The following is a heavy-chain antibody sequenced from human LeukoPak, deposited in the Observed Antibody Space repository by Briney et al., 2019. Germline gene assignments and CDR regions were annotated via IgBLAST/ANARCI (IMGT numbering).Heavy chain of an antibody. Sequence: SQTLSLTCAISGDSVSSNSAAWNWIRQSPSRGLEWLGRTYYRSEWYNDYAVSVKSRITINPDTSKNQFSLQLNSVTPEDTAVYYCARVRYFDWLLKSGWFDPWGQGTLVTVSS. V-gene: IGHV6-1*01. D-gene: IGHD3-9*01. CDR1: GDSVSSNSAA. CDR3: ARVRYFDWLLKSGWFDP. CDR2: TYYRSEWYN. J-gene: IGHJ5*02.